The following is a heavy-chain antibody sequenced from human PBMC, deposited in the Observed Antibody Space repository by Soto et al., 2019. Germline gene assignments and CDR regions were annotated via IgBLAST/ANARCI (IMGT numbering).Heavy chain of an antibody. Sequence: SETLSLTCAVDGGSFSAYYWNGIRQPPGKGLEWIGEFNHSGSTNYSPSLKSRVTISVDTSKNQFSLKLTSVTAADTAVYYCARGALNNHFWSGPINGGMDVCGQVPTVTVSS. CDR2: FNHSGST. CDR1: GGSFSAYY. D-gene: IGHD3-3*02. J-gene: IGHJ6*02. CDR3: ARGALNNHFWSGPINGGMDV. V-gene: IGHV4-34*01.